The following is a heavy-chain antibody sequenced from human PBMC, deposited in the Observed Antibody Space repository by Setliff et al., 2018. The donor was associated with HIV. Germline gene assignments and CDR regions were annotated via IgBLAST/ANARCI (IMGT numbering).Heavy chain of an antibody. J-gene: IGHJ4*02. CDR3: ARDPPNSGWTLES. D-gene: IGHD6-25*01. CDR1: GFTFRTFA. Sequence: GGSLRLSCVASGFTFRTFAMHWVRQAPGKGLEWVSVITYDGSRTYYADSVKGRFTISRDNSKNTLYLQLSSLRPEDTAVYYCARDPPNSGWTLESWGQGTLVTVSS. V-gene: IGHV3-30*15. CDR2: ITYDGSRT.